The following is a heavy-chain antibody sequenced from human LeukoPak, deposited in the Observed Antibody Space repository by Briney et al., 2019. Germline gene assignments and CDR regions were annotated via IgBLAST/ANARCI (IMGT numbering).Heavy chain of an antibody. CDR2: ISGSGGST. V-gene: IGHV3-23*01. Sequence: GGSLRLSCAASGFTFSSSAMSWVRQAPGKGLEWVSAISGSGGSTYYADSVKGRFTISRDNSKNTLYLQMNSLRAEDTAVYYCARGPIFGVVSKFDYWGQGTLVTVSS. CDR1: GFTFSSSA. D-gene: IGHD3-3*01. CDR3: ARGPIFGVVSKFDY. J-gene: IGHJ4*02.